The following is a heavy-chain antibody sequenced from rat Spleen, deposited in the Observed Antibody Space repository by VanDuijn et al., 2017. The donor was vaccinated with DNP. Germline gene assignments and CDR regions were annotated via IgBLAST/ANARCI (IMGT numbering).Heavy chain of an antibody. CDR2: ISPSGGGT. V-gene: IGHV5-25*01. CDR3: ATSPGPNWFAY. D-gene: IGHD3-8*01. CDR1: GFTFSDYN. J-gene: IGHJ2*01. Sequence: EVQLVESGGGLVQPGRSMKLSCAASGFTFSDYNMAWVRQAPKKGLEWVTSISPSGGGTYYRHSVKGRFTISRDNANHTLYLQMDSLRSEDTATYYCATSPGPNWFAYWGQGVMVTVSS.